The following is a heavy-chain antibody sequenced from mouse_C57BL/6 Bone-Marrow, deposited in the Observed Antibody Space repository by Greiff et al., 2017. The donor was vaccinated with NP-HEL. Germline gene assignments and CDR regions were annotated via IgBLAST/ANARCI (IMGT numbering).Heavy chain of an antibody. CDR2: IYPGSGST. D-gene: IGHD1-1*01. Sequence: VQLQQPGAELVKPGASVKMSCKASGYTFTSYWITWVKQRPGQGLEWIGDIYPGSGSTNYNEKFKSKATLTVDTSSSTAYMQLSSLTSEDSAVYYCAREDFITTVVENWGQGTTLTVSS. V-gene: IGHV1-55*01. CDR1: GYTFTSYW. CDR3: AREDFITTVVEN. J-gene: IGHJ2*01.